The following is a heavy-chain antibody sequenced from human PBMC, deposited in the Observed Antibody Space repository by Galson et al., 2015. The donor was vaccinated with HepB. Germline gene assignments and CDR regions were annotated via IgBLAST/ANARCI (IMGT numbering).Heavy chain of an antibody. J-gene: IGHJ4*02. D-gene: IGHD3-16*02. CDR1: GYSFTSYW. CDR2: IDPSDSYT. Sequence: QSGAEVKKPGESLRISCKGSGYSFTSYWISWVRQMPGKGLEWMGRIDPSDSYTNYSPSFQGHVTISADKSISTAYLQWSSLKASDTAMYYCARHQDYDYVWGSYRYTQYYFDYWGQGTLVTVSS. V-gene: IGHV5-10-1*01. CDR3: ARHQDYDYVWGSYRYTQYYFDY.